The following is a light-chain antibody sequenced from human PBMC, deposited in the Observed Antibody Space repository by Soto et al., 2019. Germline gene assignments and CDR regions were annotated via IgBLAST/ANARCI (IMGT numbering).Light chain of an antibody. Sequence: DIQMTQSPSTLSASVGDKVTITCRASQSISSWLAWYQQKPGKAPKPLIYKASTLESGVPSNFSGSGSGTGFTLSISSLQPEDFATYYCQQYNSYPWTFGQGTKVDIK. CDR1: QSISSW. V-gene: IGKV1-5*03. CDR2: KAS. CDR3: QQYNSYPWT. J-gene: IGKJ1*01.